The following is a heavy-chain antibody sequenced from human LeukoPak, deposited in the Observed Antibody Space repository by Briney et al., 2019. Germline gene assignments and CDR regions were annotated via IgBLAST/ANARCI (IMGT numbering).Heavy chain of an antibody. J-gene: IGHJ6*02. CDR1: GGSISSYY. D-gene: IGHD5-24*01. CDR2: IYYSGST. CDR3: ARAGWLQYQGYYYYGMDV. V-gene: IGHV4-59*01. Sequence: SETLSLTCTVSGGSISSYYWSWIRQPPGKGLEWIGYIYYSGSTNHNPSLKSRVTISVDTSKNQFSLKLSSVTAADTAVYYCARAGWLQYQGYYYYGMDVWGQGTTVTVSS.